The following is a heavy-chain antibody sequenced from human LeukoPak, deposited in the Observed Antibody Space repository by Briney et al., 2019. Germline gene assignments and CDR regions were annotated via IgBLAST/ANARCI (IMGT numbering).Heavy chain of an antibody. CDR3: ARGPPAYSYVEGDY. CDR2: INPNSGGT. CDR1: GYTFTSYD. Sequence: ASVKVSCKASGYTFTSYDFNWVRQAPGQGLEWMGRINPNSGGTNYAQKFQGRVTMTRDTSISTVYMELSRLSSDDTAVYYCARGPPAYSYVEGDYWGQGTLVTVSS. V-gene: IGHV1-2*06. J-gene: IGHJ4*02. D-gene: IGHD5-18*01.